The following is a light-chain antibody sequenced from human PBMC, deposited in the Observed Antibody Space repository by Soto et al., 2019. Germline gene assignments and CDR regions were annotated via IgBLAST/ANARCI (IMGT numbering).Light chain of an antibody. Sequence: IQLTQSPSSLSASVGDRVTITCRASQGISSYLAWYQQKPGKAPKLLIYAASTLQRGVPSRFSGSGSGTDFTLTISSLQPEDFATYYCQQLNSYPPFTFGPGTKGDIK. CDR2: AAS. CDR3: QQLNSYPPFT. V-gene: IGKV1-9*01. J-gene: IGKJ3*01. CDR1: QGISSY.